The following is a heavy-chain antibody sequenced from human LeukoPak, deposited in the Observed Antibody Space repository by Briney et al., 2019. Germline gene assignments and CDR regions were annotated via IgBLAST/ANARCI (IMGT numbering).Heavy chain of an antibody. CDR3: AMMTTVSS. D-gene: IGHD4-17*01. CDR1: GGTFSSYA. J-gene: IGHJ5*02. Sequence: ASVKVSCKASGGTFSSYAISWVRQAPGQGLEWMGRIIPILGVANYAQKFQGRVTITADKSTSTAYMELSSLRSEDTAVYYCAMMTTVSSWGQGTLVTVSS. CDR2: IIPILGVA. V-gene: IGHV1-69*04.